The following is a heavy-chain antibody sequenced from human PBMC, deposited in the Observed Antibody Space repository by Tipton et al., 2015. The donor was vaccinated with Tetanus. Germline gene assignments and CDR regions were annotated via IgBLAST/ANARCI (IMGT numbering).Heavy chain of an antibody. CDR2: IYYSGST. CDR3: AGTVAGADY. D-gene: IGHD6-19*01. CDR1: GGSISSSSYY. J-gene: IGHJ4*02. Sequence: TLSLTCTVSGGSISSSSYYWGWIRQPPGKGLEWIGSIYYSGSTYYNPSLKSRVTISVDTSKNQFSLKLSSVTAADTAVYYCAGTVAGADYGGQRTLVTVSS. V-gene: IGHV4-39*01.